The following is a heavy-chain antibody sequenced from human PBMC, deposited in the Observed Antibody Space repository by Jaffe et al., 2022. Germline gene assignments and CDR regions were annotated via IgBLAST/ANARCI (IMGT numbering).Heavy chain of an antibody. J-gene: IGHJ4*02. CDR1: GGTFSSYA. D-gene: IGHD2-15*01. V-gene: IGHV1-69*01. CDR2: IIPIFGTA. Sequence: QVQLVQSGAEVKKPGSSVKVSCKASGGTFSSYAISWVRQAPGQGLEWMGGIIPIFGTANYAQKFQGRVTITADESTSTAYMELSSLRSEDTAVYYCARSISPGRYCSGGSCYSTDYWGQGTLVTVSS. CDR3: ARSISPGRYCSGGSCYSTDY.